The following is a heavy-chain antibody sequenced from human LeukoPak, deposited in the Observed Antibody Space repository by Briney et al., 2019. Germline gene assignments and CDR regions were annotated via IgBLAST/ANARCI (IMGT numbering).Heavy chain of an antibody. V-gene: IGHV3-30*02. CDR2: IWYGGSNK. D-gene: IGHD6-6*01. J-gene: IGHJ4*02. Sequence: EGSLRLSCAASGFTFNLFAMSWVRQAPGKGLEWVAVIWYGGSNKYYADSVKGRFTISRDNSKNTLYLQMNSLRAEDTAVYYCAKGPLIAAREYYFDYWGQGTLVTVSS. CDR3: AKGPLIAAREYYFDY. CDR1: GFTFNLFA.